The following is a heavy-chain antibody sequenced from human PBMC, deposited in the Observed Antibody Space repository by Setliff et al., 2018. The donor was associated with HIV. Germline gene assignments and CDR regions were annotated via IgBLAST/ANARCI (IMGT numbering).Heavy chain of an antibody. CDR2: ISGSGIGS. CDR3: ARETRPGLTRSGFDY. D-gene: IGHD1-1*01. Sequence: GGSLRLSCAASGFTFSRYAMTWVRQAPGKGLEWVSAISGSGIGSYYPDSVKGRFTISRDNSKNTLYLQMNSLRAEDTAVYYCARETRPGLTRSGFDYWGQGTLVTVSS. J-gene: IGHJ4*02. V-gene: IGHV3-23*01. CDR1: GFTFSRYA.